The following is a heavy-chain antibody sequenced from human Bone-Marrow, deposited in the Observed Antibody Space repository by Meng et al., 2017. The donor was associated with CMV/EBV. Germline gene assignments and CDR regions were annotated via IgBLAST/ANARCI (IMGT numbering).Heavy chain of an antibody. CDR3: AGRYTGTLDY. V-gene: IGHV4-30-4*08. CDR2: IHYSGRT. CDR1: GDSISSGDYY. J-gene: IGHJ4*02. D-gene: IGHD1-26*01. Sequence: SETLSLTCTVSGDSISSGDYYWSWIRPPPGKALEWIGFIHYSGRTHYNPSLRSRLGMSVDTSKNQFSLNLTSMTAADTAVYYCAGRYTGTLDYWGQGTLVTVSS.